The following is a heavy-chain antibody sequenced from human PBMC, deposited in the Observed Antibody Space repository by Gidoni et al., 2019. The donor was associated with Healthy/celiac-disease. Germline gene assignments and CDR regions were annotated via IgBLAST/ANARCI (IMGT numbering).Heavy chain of an antibody. CDR1: GYSISSGYY. V-gene: IGHV4-38-2*01. Sequence: QVQLQESGPGLVKPSETLSLTCAVPGYSISSGYYWGWIRQPPGKGLEWIGSIYHSGSTYYNPSLKSRVTISVDTSKNQFSLKLSSVTAADTAVYYCATPGATISYWGQGTLVTVSS. J-gene: IGHJ4*02. CDR2: IYHSGST. D-gene: IGHD5-12*01. CDR3: ATPGATISY.